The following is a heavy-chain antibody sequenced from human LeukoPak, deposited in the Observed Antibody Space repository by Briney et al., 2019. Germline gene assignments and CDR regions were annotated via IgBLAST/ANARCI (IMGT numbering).Heavy chain of an antibody. V-gene: IGHV3-15*01. CDR1: GFTFSNAW. J-gene: IGHJ5*02. CDR2: IKRKTDGTT. Sequence: GGSLRLSCAASGFTFSNAWISWVRQAPGKGLEWVGLIKRKTDGTTDYAAPVKGRFTISRDDSKNTLYLQMNSLKTEDTAVYYCTKGSWFDPWGQGTLVTVSS. CDR3: TKGSWFDP.